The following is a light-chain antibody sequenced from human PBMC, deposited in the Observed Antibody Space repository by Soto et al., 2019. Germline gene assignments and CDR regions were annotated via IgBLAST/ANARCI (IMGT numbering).Light chain of an antibody. CDR1: QSVSSN. CDR2: GAS. Sequence: EIVMTQSPATLSVSPGERATLSCRAGQSVSSNLAWYQQKPGQAPRVLIYGASTRATGIPARFSGSGSGTEFTLTISSLQSEDFAVYYCQQYNNWPYTFGQGTKLEIK. J-gene: IGKJ2*01. V-gene: IGKV3-15*01. CDR3: QQYNNWPYT.